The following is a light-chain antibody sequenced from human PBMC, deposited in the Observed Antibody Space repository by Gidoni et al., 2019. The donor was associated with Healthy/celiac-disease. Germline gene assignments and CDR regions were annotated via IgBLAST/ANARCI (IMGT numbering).Light chain of an antibody. Sequence: DIQMTQSPYSLSASVGDRVTITCRTSHSISNYLNWYQQKPGVPSRFSGSGSGTDFTLTISSLQPEDFATYYCQQSYSTPRTFGQGTRLEIK. V-gene: IGKV1-39*01. J-gene: IGKJ2*01. CDR3: QQSYSTPRT. CDR1: HSISNY.